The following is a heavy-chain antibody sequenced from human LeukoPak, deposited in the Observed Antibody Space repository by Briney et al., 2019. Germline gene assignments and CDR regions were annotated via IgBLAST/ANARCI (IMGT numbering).Heavy chain of an antibody. CDR1: GYTFTSYY. CDR3: ARETTVTPGVDY. Sequence: GASVKVSCKASGYTFTSYYMHWVRQAPGQGLEWMGIINPSGGSTSYAQKFQGRVTMTRDTSTSAVYMELSSLRSEDTAVYYCARETTVTPGVDYWGQGTLVTVSS. J-gene: IGHJ4*02. V-gene: IGHV1-46*01. CDR2: INPSGGST. D-gene: IGHD4-17*01.